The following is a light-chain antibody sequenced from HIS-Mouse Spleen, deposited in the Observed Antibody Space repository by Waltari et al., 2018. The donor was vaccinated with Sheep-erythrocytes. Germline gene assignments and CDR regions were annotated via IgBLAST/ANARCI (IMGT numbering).Light chain of an antibody. CDR1: SSDVGGYNY. Sequence: QSALTQPRSVSGSPGQSVTISCTGTSSDVGGYNYVSWYQQHPGKAPKLMIYDVSKRPSGVPDRLSGSSSGTMATLTISGAQVEDDADYYCYSTDSSGNHWVFGGGTKLTVL. V-gene: IGLV2-11*01. CDR2: DVS. CDR3: YSTDSSGNHWV. J-gene: IGLJ3*02.